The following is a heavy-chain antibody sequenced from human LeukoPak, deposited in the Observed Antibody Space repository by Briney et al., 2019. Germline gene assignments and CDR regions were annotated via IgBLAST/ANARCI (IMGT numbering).Heavy chain of an antibody. V-gene: IGHV3-30*18. CDR3: AKGSNRGVATIDY. J-gene: IGHJ4*02. CDR2: ISYDGNNK. CDR1: DFTFSSYG. Sequence: PGGSLSLSCAASDFTFSSYGMTWVRQPPAKGLDWLAVISYDGNNKYYADSVKGRFTISRDNSKNTLFLQMNSLRAEDTAVYYCAKGSNRGVATIDYWGQGTLVTVSS. D-gene: IGHD5-12*01.